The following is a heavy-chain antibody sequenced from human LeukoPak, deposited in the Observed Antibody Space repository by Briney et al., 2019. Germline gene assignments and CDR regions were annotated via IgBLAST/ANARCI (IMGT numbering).Heavy chain of an antibody. D-gene: IGHD5-18*01. Sequence: GGSLRLSCAGSGFTFSSYSMHWVRQAPGKGLEWVSSISSSSIYIYYADSLKGRFTISRDNAKNTLYLQMNSLRAEDTAVYYCARGGGYSYGSFDYWGQGTLVTVSS. CDR1: GFTFSSYS. CDR2: ISSSSIYI. J-gene: IGHJ4*02. CDR3: ARGGGYSYGSFDY. V-gene: IGHV3-21*01.